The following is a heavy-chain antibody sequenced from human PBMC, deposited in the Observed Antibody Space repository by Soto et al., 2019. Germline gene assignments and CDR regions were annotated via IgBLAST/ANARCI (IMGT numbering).Heavy chain of an antibody. J-gene: IGHJ3*02. D-gene: IGHD3-22*01. CDR2: IFNSGST. V-gene: IGHV4-59*01. Sequence: SETLSLTCTVSGGSIRSYHWSWIRQPPGKGLEWIGYIFNSGSTNYNPSLKSRVTISVDTSKNQLSLQLSSVTAADTAVYYCARQYLYDTSGGSDAFDIWGQGTMVTVS. CDR3: ARQYLYDTSGGSDAFDI. CDR1: GGSIRSYH.